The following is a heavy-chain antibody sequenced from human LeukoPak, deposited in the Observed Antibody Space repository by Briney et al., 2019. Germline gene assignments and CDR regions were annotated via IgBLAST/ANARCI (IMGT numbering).Heavy chain of an antibody. D-gene: IGHD3-10*01. CDR3: AKDRRAGSYDY. CDR1: GFTFSDYS. J-gene: IGHJ4*02. Sequence: GGSLRLSCAASGFTFSDYSMNWVRQTPRKGLEWVSAISGSGGNTYYADSVKGRFTISRDNSKNTLYLQMNSLRAEDTAVYYCAKDRRAGSYDYWGQGTLVTVSS. V-gene: IGHV3-23*01. CDR2: ISGSGGNT.